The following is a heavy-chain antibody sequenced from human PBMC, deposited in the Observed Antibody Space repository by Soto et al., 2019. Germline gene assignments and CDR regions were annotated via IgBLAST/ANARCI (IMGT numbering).Heavy chain of an antibody. V-gene: IGHV3-23*01. CDR1: GFTFSSYA. CDR3: AKDRIGGYYYDSSGHDAFDI. J-gene: IGHJ3*02. Sequence: PGGSLRLSCAASGFTFSSYAMSWVRQAPGKGLKWVSAISGSGGSTYYADSVKGRFTISRDNSKNTLYLQMNSLRAEDTAVYYCAKDRIGGYYYDSSGHDAFDIWAKGQWSPSPQ. CDR2: ISGSGGST. D-gene: IGHD3-22*01.